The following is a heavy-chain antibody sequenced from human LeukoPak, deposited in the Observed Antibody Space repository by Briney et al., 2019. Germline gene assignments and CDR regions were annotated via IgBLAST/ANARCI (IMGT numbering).Heavy chain of an antibody. Sequence: GASVKVSCKASGYTFTSYGISWVRQAPGQGLEWMGWISAYNGNTNYAQKLQGRVTMTTDTSTSTAYMELRSLRSDDTAVYYCAGDPVRLSGYDPFDYWGQGTLVTVSS. CDR2: ISAYNGNT. CDR1: GYTFTSYG. J-gene: IGHJ4*02. CDR3: AGDPVRLSGYDPFDY. D-gene: IGHD5-12*01. V-gene: IGHV1-18*01.